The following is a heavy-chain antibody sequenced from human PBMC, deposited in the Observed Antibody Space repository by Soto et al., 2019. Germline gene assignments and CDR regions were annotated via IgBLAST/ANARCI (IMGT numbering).Heavy chain of an antibody. CDR3: GTPKDYDACLDL. Sequence: ASLKVSCKASGYTFTSYYIHWVRQAPGQRLEWMGWINASNGNTKYSQKFQGRGTITMDPCANTDNKELSSLISEETAVYYRGTPKDYDACLDLWGKGTLVTVSS. CDR2: INASNGNT. D-gene: IGHD3-22*01. J-gene: IGHJ4*02. V-gene: IGHV1-3*01. CDR1: GYTFTSYY.